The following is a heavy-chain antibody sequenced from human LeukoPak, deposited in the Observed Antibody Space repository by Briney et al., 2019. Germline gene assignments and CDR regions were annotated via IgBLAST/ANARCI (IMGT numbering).Heavy chain of an antibody. CDR2: MYSGGTT. CDR3: ARHRETCSGPFCFLDYFDY. Sequence: SETLSLTCTVSDGSINGYYWSWIRQPPGKGLDWIGYMYSGGTTNYSPSLKSRVTISEDVSKNQLSLKLSSVTAADTAVYYCARHRETCSGPFCFLDYFDYWGQGALVTVS. V-gene: IGHV4-59*08. D-gene: IGHD2-15*01. CDR1: DGSINGYY. J-gene: IGHJ4*02.